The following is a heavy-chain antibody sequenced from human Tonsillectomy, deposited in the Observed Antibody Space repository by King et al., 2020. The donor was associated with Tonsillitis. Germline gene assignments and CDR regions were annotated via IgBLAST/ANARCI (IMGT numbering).Heavy chain of an antibody. CDR1: GFTFGSYA. Sequence: VKLVESGGGLVQPGGSLRLSCAASGFTFGSYAMNWVRQAPGQGREWVASIGASGGTTYYADSVKGRFTISRDNSKNTLYLQMSSLRAEDTAVYYCAKDPFGNYYYSGMDVWGQGTTATVSS. D-gene: IGHD1-14*01. V-gene: IGHV3-23*04. J-gene: IGHJ6*02. CDR2: IGASGGTT. CDR3: AKDPFGNYYYSGMDV.